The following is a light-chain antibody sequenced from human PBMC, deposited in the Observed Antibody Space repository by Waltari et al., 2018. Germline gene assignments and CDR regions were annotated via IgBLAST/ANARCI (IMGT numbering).Light chain of an antibody. CDR3: QQRSNLPPGLT. CDR2: DAS. Sequence: IVLTQSPATLSLSPGEGATLSCRASQSVNNYLAWFQQKPGQAPRLLISDASNRATGIPARFSGSGSGTDFTLTISSLEPEDFAVYYCQQRSNLPPGLTFGGGTKVEIK. CDR1: QSVNNY. J-gene: IGKJ4*01. V-gene: IGKV3-11*01.